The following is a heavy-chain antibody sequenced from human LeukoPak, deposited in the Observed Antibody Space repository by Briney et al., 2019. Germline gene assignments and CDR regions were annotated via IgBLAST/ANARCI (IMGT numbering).Heavy chain of an antibody. J-gene: IGHJ4*02. CDR2: ISHSGST. D-gene: IGHD6-19*01. Sequence: SETLSLTCAVYGGSFSGYYWSWIRQPPGKGLEWIGEISHSGSTNYNPSLKSRVTISVDTSKNQFSLKLSSVTAADTAVYYCARGRLIAVAGTCDYWGQGTLVTVSS. CDR1: GGSFSGYY. V-gene: IGHV4-34*01. CDR3: ARGRLIAVAGTCDY.